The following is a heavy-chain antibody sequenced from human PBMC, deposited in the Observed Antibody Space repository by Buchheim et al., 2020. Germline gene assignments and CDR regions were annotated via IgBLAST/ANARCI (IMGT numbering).Heavy chain of an antibody. D-gene: IGHD3-10*01. CDR2: IYHSGST. Sequence: QVQLQESGPGLVKPSGTLSLTCAVSGGSISSSNWWSWVRQPPGKGLEWIGEIYHSGSTNYNPSLKSHVTISVDKSKNQFSLKLSSVTAADTAVYYCARGPRITMVQGVIGVPRGLKSWYFDLWGRGTL. V-gene: IGHV4-4*02. CDR3: ARGPRITMVQGVIGVPRGLKSWYFDL. CDR1: GGSISSSNW. J-gene: IGHJ2*01.